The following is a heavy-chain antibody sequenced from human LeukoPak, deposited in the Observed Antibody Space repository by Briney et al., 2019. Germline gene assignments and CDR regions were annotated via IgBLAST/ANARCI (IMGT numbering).Heavy chain of an antibody. V-gene: IGHV3-23*01. CDR2: INTSGGTT. J-gene: IGHJ3*02. CDR3: AKDPPTVMANAFHI. Sequence: GGSLRLSFAASGFTFSSYGMSWVRQAPGKGLEWVSGINTSGGTTYYADSVKGRFTISRDNSKNTLYLQMNSLRADDTAAYYCAKDPPTVMANAFHIWGKGTMVSVSS. CDR1: GFTFSSYG. D-gene: IGHD5-18*01.